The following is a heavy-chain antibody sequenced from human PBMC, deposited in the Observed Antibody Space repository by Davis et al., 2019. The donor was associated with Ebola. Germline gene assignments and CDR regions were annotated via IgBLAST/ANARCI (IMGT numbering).Heavy chain of an antibody. J-gene: IGHJ3*02. CDR1: GFIFRNYV. Sequence: GGSLRLSCAASGFIFRNYVMSWVRQAPGKGLEWVSTLGTSVDTYYADSVKGRFTISRDNSRNTLYLQMNGLRVDDTAIYYCAKDTSNIWFDIWGQGTMVTVSS. V-gene: IGHV3-23*01. CDR2: LGTSVDT. D-gene: IGHD1-26*01. CDR3: AKDTSNIWFDI.